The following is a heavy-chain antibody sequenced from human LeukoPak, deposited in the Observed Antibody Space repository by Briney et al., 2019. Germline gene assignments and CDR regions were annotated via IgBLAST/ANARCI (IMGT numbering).Heavy chain of an antibody. D-gene: IGHD3-9*01. V-gene: IGHV3-74*01. J-gene: IGHJ4*02. CDR2: IRSDGSDT. Sequence: GGSLRLSCAASGFTFSDTWMHWVRQAPGEGLVWVSRIRSDGSDTRYAESVKGRFTISRDNAKNSLYLQMNSLRAEDTALYYCAKAQTYDILTGYPSSPFDYWGQGTLVTASS. CDR1: GFTFSDTW. CDR3: AKAQTYDILTGYPSSPFDY.